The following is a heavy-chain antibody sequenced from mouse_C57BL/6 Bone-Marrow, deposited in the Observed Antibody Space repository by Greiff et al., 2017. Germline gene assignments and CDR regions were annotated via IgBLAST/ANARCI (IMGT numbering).Heavy chain of an antibody. Sequence: SGSELRSPGSSVKLSCKDFDSEVFPIAYMSWVRQKPGHGFEWIGGILPSIGRTIYGEKFEDKATLDADTLSNTAYLELNSLTSEDSAIYDCARNFPITTVATRYFDVWGTGTTVTVSS. J-gene: IGHJ1*03. CDR3: ARNFPITTVATRYFDV. CDR2: ILPSIGRT. V-gene: IGHV15-2*01. D-gene: IGHD1-1*01. CDR1: DSEVFPIAY.